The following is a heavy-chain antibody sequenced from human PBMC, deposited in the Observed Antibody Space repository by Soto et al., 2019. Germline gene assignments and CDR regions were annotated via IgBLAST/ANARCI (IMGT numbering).Heavy chain of an antibody. V-gene: IGHV6-1*01. CDR1: GDSVSSNDAA. CDR2: TYYRSKWYN. J-gene: IGHJ4*02. Sequence: QVQLQQSGPGLVKPSQTLSLTCAISGDSVSSNDAAWAWIRQSPTSGLEWLGRTYYRSKWYNEYTVSLRSRIIINADASRNQFSLHLSSVTPEDTAVYYCARMSDSTFDFWGPGILVTVSS. D-gene: IGHD3-22*01. CDR3: ARMSDSTFDF.